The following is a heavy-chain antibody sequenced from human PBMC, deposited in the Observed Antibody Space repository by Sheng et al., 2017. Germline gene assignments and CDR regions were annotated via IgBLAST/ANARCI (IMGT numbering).Heavy chain of an antibody. D-gene: IGHD2-21*01. CDR1: GFTVSSNY. CDR3: ARVRGIAPRFYYYYMDV. V-gene: IGHV3-53*04. J-gene: IGHJ6*03. CDR2: IYSGGST. Sequence: EVQLMESGGGLVQPGGSLRLSCAASGFTVSSNYMSWVRQAPGKGLEWVSVIYSGGSTYYADSVKGRFTISRHNSKNTLYLQMNSLRAEDTAVYYCARVRGIAPRFYYYYMDVWGKGTTVTVSS.